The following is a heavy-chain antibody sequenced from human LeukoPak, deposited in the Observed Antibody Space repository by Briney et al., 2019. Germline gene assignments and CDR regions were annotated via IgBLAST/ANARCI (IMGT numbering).Heavy chain of an antibody. CDR3: AKRGVVIRVILVGFHKEAYYFDS. CDR2: ISGSGGST. CDR1: GFTFSSYA. Sequence: GGSLRLSCAASGFTFSSYAMSWVRQAPGKGLEWVSAISGSGGSTYYADSVKGRFTISRDNPKSTLYLMNSLRAEDTAVYFCAKRGVVIRVILVGFHKEAYYFDSWGQGALVTVSS. V-gene: IGHV3-23*01. J-gene: IGHJ4*02. D-gene: IGHD3-22*01.